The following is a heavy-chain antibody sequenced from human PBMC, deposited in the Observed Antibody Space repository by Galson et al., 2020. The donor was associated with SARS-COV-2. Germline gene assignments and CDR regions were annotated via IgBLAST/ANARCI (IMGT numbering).Heavy chain of an antibody. J-gene: IGHJ4*03. CDR3: TRDPNALDY. Sequence: QAGGSLRLSCAASGFNFESYSMNWVRQAPGKGPQWVSYISKTGDRYYADSVRGRFTISRDNAQNSLYLQMDSLRDDDTAVYFCTRDPNALDYWGQGTLVTVSS. CDR1: GFNFESYS. V-gene: IGHV3-48*02. CDR2: ISKTGDR.